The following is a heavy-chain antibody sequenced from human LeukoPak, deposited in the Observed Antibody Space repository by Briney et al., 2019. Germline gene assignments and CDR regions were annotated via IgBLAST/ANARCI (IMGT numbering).Heavy chain of an antibody. V-gene: IGHV4-4*02. CDR1: GGSISSSNW. Sequence: SETLSLTCAVSGGSISSSNWWSWVRQPPGKGLEWIGEIYHSGSTNYSPSLKSRVTISVDKSKNQFSLKLSSVTAADTAVYYCARVSSGATTVDYWGQGTLVTVSS. J-gene: IGHJ4*02. CDR2: IYHSGST. D-gene: IGHD1-26*01. CDR3: ARVSSGATTVDY.